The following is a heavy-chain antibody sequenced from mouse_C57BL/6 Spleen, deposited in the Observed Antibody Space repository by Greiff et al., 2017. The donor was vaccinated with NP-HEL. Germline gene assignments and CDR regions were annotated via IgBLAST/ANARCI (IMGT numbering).Heavy chain of an antibody. V-gene: IGHV1-53*01. CDR2: INPSNGGT. CDR3: ARSKESYAGYFDV. D-gene: IGHD3-3*01. Sequence: QVHVKQSGTELVKPGASVKLSCKASGYTFTSYWMHWVKQRPGQGLEWIGNINPSNGGTNYIEKFKSKATLTVDKSSSTAYMQLSSLTSEDSAVYYGARSKESYAGYFDVWGTGTTVTVSS. J-gene: IGHJ1*03. CDR1: GYTFTSYW.